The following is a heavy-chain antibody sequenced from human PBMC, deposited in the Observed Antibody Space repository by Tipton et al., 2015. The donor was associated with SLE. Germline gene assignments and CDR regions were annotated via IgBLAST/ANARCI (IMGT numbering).Heavy chain of an antibody. CDR1: GFTFSSYA. Sequence: SLRLSCSASGFTFSSYAMHWVRQAPGKGLEYVSAISSNGGSTYYADSVKGRFTISRDNSKNTLYLQMSSLRAEDTAVYYCARENGSGSDYSWAWFDAWGQGSLVTVSA. D-gene: IGHD3-10*01. CDR2: ISSNGGST. CDR3: ARENGSGSDYSWAWFDA. J-gene: IGHJ5*02. V-gene: IGHV3-64D*06.